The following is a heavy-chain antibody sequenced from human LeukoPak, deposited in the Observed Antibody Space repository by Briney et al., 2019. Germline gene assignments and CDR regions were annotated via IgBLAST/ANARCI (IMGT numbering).Heavy chain of an antibody. CDR3: ARDIVVVPAAISLDY. CDR2: ISAYNGNT. J-gene: IGHJ4*02. V-gene: IGHV1-18*01. CDR1: GYTFTSNG. D-gene: IGHD2-2*02. Sequence: ASVKVSCKASGYTFTSNGISWVRQAPGQGLEWMGWISAYNGNTNYAQKLQGRVTMTTDTSTSTAYMELRSLRSDDTAVYYCARDIVVVPAAISLDYWGQGTLVTVSS.